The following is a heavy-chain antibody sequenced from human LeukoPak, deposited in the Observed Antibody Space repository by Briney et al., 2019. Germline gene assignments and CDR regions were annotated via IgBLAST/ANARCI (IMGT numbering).Heavy chain of an antibody. Sequence: ASVKVSCKVSGYTLTELSMHWVRQAPGKGLEWMGGFDPEDGETIYAQKSQGRVTMTEDTSTDTAYMELSSLRSEDTAVYYCATGLYYYDSSAYRFDYWGQGTLVTVSS. CDR3: ATGLYYYDSSAYRFDY. J-gene: IGHJ4*02. CDR2: FDPEDGET. CDR1: GYTLTELS. V-gene: IGHV1-24*01. D-gene: IGHD3-22*01.